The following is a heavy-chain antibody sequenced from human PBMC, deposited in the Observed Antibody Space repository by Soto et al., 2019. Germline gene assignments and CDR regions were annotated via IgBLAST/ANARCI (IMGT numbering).Heavy chain of an antibody. Sequence: QGQLLQSGAEVQKPGASVKVSCEASGYPFDSFDINCELPAAGQGPEWMGWMNPDSGDTAVAQRFPDRIIMTRTTSTSTAYMELSRLTPDDSSVYFCVRQPGWVATPGDDYWGQGTLVTVSS. J-gene: IGHJ4*02. CDR1: GYPFDSFD. D-gene: IGHD2-15*01. V-gene: IGHV1-8*02. CDR3: VRQPGWVATPGDDY. CDR2: MNPDSGDT.